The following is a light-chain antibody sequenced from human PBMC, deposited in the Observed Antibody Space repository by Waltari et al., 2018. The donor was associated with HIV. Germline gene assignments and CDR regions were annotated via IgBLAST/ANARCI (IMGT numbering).Light chain of an antibody. Sequence: QSALTQPASVSGSPGQSITISCTATGGDVGVFESLSWYQQFPHKAPKLIIYGVTSSPSGFHHRFSVSKSGATASLTISGLRTEDEAEYYCSSFTLTENLLFGGGTTLTVL. CDR2: GVT. V-gene: IGLV2-14*01. CDR3: SSFTLTENLL. J-gene: IGLJ3*02. CDR1: GGDVGVFES.